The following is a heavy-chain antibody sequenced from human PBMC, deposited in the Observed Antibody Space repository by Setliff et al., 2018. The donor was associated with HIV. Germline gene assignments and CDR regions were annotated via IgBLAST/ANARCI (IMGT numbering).Heavy chain of an antibody. D-gene: IGHD3-22*01. CDR2: ICSSGNYI. V-gene: IGHV3-21*01. J-gene: IGHJ5*02. Sequence: LRLSCAASGFTFSIYTINWVRQAPGKGLEWVSSICSSGNYINYADSVKGRFTISGDNAKNSLDLQMNSLRAEDTAVYFCARSESSGYSLPYTRFDAWGQGALVTVSS. CDR1: GFTFSIYT. CDR3: ARSESSGYSLPYTRFDA.